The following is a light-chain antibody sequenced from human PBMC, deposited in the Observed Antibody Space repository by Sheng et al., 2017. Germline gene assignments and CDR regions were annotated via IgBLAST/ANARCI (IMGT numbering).Light chain of an antibody. CDR1: QSISNY. V-gene: IGKV1-39*01. CDR2: AAS. J-gene: IGKJ1*01. CDR3: QQTYRTPPA. Sequence: DIQMTQSPSSLSASVGDRVTITCRASQSISNYLNWYQXKPGKAPNLLIYAASTLQSGVPSRFSGSGSGTDFTLTISSLQPEDFATYYCQQTYRTPPAFGQGTKVEI.